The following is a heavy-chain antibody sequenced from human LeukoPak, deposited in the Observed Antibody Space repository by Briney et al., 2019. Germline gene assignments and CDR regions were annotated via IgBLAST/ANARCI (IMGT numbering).Heavy chain of an antibody. Sequence: GASVKVSCKASGGPFSRLAFSWVRQAPGQGLEWMGGIIPVYGTPNYAQSFQGRVTITTDDSTSTDYMELSSLTSEDTAIYYCARDSSGYPVGYFEHWGQGTLVTVSS. D-gene: IGHD3-22*01. V-gene: IGHV1-69*05. J-gene: IGHJ1*01. CDR3: ARDSSGYPVGYFEH. CDR2: IIPVYGTP. CDR1: GGPFSRLA.